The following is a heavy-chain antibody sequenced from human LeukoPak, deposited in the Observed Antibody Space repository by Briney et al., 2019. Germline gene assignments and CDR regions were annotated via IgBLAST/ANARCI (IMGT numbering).Heavy chain of an antibody. D-gene: IGHD1-26*01. V-gene: IGHV3-7*01. Sequence: GGSLRLSCAASGFAFSSYWMSWVRQAPGKGLEWVANIKQDGSEKYYVDSVKGRSTISRDNAKNSLYLQMNSLRAEDTAVYYCARLIVGATAEYFQHWGQGTLVTVSS. J-gene: IGHJ1*01. CDR2: IKQDGSEK. CDR3: ARLIVGATAEYFQH. CDR1: GFAFSSYW.